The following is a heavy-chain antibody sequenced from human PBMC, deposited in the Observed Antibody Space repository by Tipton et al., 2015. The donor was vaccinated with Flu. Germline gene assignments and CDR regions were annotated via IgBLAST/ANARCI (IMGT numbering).Heavy chain of an antibody. V-gene: IGHV4-39*07. D-gene: IGHD1-14*01. CDR3: TRQMEAATRNSS. CDR2: IFHSGTT. Sequence: TLSLTCTVSGGSVSSSDFYWGWVRQPPGKGPEWIGSIFHSGTTYYDLSLQSRVTISVDTSRNQFSLKMKSVTVADTAVYYCTRQMEAATRNSSWGQGTLVTVSS. J-gene: IGHJ4*02. CDR1: GGSVSSSDFY.